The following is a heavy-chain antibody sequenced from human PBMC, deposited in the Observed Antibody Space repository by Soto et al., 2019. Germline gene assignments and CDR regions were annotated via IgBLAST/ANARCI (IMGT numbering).Heavy chain of an antibody. CDR2: ISWNSGSI. J-gene: IGHJ6*02. CDR1: GFTFDDYA. V-gene: IGHV3-9*01. Sequence: PGGSLRLSCAASGFTFDDYAMHWVRQAPGKGLEWVSGISWNSGSIGYADSVKGRFTISRDNAKNSLYLQMNSLRAEDTALYYCAKDRGAGTSLGYYYYYGMDVWGQGTTVTVSS. D-gene: IGHD1-1*01. CDR3: AKDRGAGTSLGYYYYYGMDV.